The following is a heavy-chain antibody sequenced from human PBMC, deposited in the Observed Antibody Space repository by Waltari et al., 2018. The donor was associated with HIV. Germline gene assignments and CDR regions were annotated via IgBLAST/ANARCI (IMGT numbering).Heavy chain of an antibody. CDR1: GFTFSSYA. CDR2: ISYDGSNK. V-gene: IGHV3-30-3*01. Sequence: QVQLVESGGGVVQPGRSLSLSCAASGFTFSSYAMHWVRQAPGKGLEWVAVISYDGSNKYYADSVKGRFTISRDNSKNTLYLQMNSLRAEDTAVYYCARDPYYYDTTYGMDVWGQGP. J-gene: IGHJ6*02. D-gene: IGHD3-22*01. CDR3: ARDPYYYDTTYGMDV.